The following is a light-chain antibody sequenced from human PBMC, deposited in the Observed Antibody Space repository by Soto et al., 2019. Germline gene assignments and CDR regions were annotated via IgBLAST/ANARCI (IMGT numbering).Light chain of an antibody. CDR3: AAWDDSLSGWV. Sequence: QSVLTQPPSASGTPGQRVTISCSGSSSHIGSNYVYWYQQLPGTAPKLLIYSNNQRPSGVPDRFSGSKSGTSASLAISGLRSEAEADDYCAAWDDSLSGWVFGGGTKLTVL. CDR1: SSHIGSNY. V-gene: IGLV1-47*02. J-gene: IGLJ3*02. CDR2: SNN.